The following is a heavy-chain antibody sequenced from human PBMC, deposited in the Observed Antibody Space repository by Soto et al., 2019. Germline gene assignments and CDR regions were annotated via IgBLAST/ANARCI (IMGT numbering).Heavy chain of an antibody. CDR1: GGSISSGGYY. Sequence: QVQLQESGPGLVKPSQTLSLTCTVSGGSISSGGYYWSWIRQHPGKGLEWIGYIYYSGSTYYNPSLRSRVTISVDTSKNQFSLKMSSVTAADTAVYYCARGRTVTPFDYWGQGTLVTVSS. CDR3: ARGRTVTPFDY. V-gene: IGHV4-31*03. D-gene: IGHD4-17*01. CDR2: IYYSGST. J-gene: IGHJ4*02.